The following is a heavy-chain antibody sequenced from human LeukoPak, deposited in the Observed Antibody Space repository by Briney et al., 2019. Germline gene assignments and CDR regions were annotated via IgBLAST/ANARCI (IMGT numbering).Heavy chain of an antibody. CDR3: ARLGGDYGGNSEYFDY. CDR1: GGSFSGYY. J-gene: IGHJ4*02. D-gene: IGHD4-17*01. V-gene: IGHV4-59*08. Sequence: SETLSLTCAVYGGSFSGYYWSWIRQPPGKGLEWIGYIYYSGSTNYNPSLKSRVTISVDTSENQFSLKLSSVTAADTAVYYCARLGGDYGGNSEYFDYWGQGTLVTVSS. CDR2: IYYSGST.